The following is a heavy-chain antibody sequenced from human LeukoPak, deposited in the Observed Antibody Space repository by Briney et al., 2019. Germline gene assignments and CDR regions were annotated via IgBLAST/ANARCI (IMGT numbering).Heavy chain of an antibody. Sequence: PSETLSLTCTVSGGSISSYYWSWIRQPPGKGLEWIGYIYYSGSTNYNPSLKSRVTISVDTSKYPFSLKLSSVTAADTAVYYCARDSASMVRGVIIWSWFDPWGQGTLVTVSS. CDR3: ARDSASMVRGVIIWSWFDP. CDR1: GGSISSYY. J-gene: IGHJ5*02. D-gene: IGHD3-10*01. V-gene: IGHV4-59*01. CDR2: IYYSGST.